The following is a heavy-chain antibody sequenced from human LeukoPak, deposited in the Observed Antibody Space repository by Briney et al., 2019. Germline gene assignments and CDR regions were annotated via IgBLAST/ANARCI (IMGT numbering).Heavy chain of an antibody. CDR1: GGSISRSNW. CDR2: IYDNGST. D-gene: IGHD6-13*01. CDR3: ASPRAERSTWYAVDY. V-gene: IGHV4-4*02. J-gene: IGHJ4*02. Sequence: SETLSLTCAVSGGSISRSNWWSWVRQSPGKGLEWIGEIYDNGSTNYNPSLKSRVTISVDKSRNQFSLKLSSVTAADTAVYYCASPRAERSTWYAVDYWGQGTLVTVSA.